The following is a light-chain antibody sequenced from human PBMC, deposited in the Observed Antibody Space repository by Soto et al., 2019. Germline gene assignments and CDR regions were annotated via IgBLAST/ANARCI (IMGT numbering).Light chain of an antibody. CDR1: SSNIGSKY. Sequence: QSVLTQPPSASGTPGQRVTISCSGSSSNIGSKYVYWYQQLPGTAPKLLMYRNNQRPSGVPDRFSGSKSGTSASLAISGRRSEDAADYYCAAWDAGVSGPAFGGGTKVTVL. J-gene: IGLJ2*01. CDR3: AAWDAGVSGPA. CDR2: RNN. V-gene: IGLV1-47*01.